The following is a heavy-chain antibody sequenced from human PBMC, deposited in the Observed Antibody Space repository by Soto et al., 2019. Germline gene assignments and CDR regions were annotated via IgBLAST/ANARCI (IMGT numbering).Heavy chain of an antibody. Sequence: EVQLVETGGGLIQPGGSLRLSCAASGLIVSTNYMNWVRQAPGKGLEWVSVLYSGGSTHYAGSVKGRFIISRDNSKNMLYLQMNSLRAEDTAVYYCARDRPGDEGDAFEIWGHGTLVTVSS. CDR3: ARDRPGDEGDAFEI. J-gene: IGHJ3*02. D-gene: IGHD3-10*01. CDR2: LYSGGST. V-gene: IGHV3-53*02. CDR1: GLIVSTNY.